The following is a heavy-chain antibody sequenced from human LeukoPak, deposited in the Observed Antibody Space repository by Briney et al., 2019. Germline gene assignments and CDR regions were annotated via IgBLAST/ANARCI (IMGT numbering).Heavy chain of an antibody. CDR2: IYTSGST. CDR1: GGSISSGSYY. J-gene: IGHJ4*02. V-gene: IGHV4-61*02. Sequence: PSETLSLTCTVSGGSISSGSYYWSWIRQPAGKGLEWIVRIYTSGSTNYNPSLKSRVTISVDTSKNQFSLKLSSVTAADTAVYYCARRYGSGGMTTVLFDYWGQGTLVTVSS. D-gene: IGHD4-17*01. CDR3: ARRYGSGGMTTVLFDY.